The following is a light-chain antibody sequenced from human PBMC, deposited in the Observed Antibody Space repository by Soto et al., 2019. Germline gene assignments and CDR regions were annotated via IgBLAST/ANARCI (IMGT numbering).Light chain of an antibody. J-gene: IGKJ5*01. CDR1: QSRLHSNGYNY. CDR2: LGS. Sequence: DIVMTQSPLSLPVTPGEPASISCRSSQSRLHSNGYNYLDWYLQKPGQSPQLLIYLGSNRASGVPDRFSGSGSGTDFTLKISRVEAEDVGVYYCMQALQTITFGQGTRLEIK. CDR3: MQALQTIT. V-gene: IGKV2-28*01.